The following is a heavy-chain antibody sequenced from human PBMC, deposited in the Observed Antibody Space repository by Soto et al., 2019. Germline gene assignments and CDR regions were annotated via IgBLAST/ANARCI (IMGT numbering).Heavy chain of an antibody. CDR2: IYYSGST. CDR3: ARPDSSGIDY. V-gene: IGHV4-39*01. CDR1: GGSISSSSYY. Sequence: SETLSLTCTVSGGSISSSSYYWGWIRQPPGKGLEWIGSIYYSGSTYYNPSLKSRVTISVDTSKNQLSLKLSSVTAADTAVYYCARPDSSGIDYWGQGTLVTVSS. D-gene: IGHD3-22*01. J-gene: IGHJ4*02.